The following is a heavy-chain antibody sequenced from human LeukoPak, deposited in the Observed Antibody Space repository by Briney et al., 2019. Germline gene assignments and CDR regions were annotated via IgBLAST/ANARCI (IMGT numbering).Heavy chain of an antibody. V-gene: IGHV3-30*18. Sequence: PGGSLRLSCPASGFTFSSYGMHWVRQAPGKGLEWVAVISYDGGNKYYADSVKGRLTISRDNSKNTLYLQMNSLRAEDTAVYYCAKDSYASGSYSFQVEYWGQGTLVTVSS. CDR1: GFTFSSYG. CDR3: AKDSYASGSYSFQVEY. CDR2: ISYDGGNK. D-gene: IGHD3-10*01. J-gene: IGHJ4*02.